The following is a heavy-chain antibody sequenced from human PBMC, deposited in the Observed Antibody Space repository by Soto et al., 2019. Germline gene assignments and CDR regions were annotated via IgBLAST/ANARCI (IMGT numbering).Heavy chain of an antibody. Sequence: GGSLRLSCAASGFTFSSYGMHWVRQAPGKGLEWVAVISYDGSNKYYADSVKGRFTISRDNSKNTLYLQMNSLRAEDTAVYYCAKEGVSRYFDWLYYYMDVWGKGTTVTVSS. J-gene: IGHJ6*03. V-gene: IGHV3-30*18. CDR1: GFTFSSYG. CDR2: ISYDGSNK. CDR3: AKEGVSRYFDWLYYYMDV. D-gene: IGHD3-9*01.